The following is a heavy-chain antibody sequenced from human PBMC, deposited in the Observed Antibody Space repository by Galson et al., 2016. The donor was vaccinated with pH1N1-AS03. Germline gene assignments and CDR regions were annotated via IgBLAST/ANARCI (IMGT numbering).Heavy chain of an antibody. CDR2: ISWNSGTI. CDR3: AKSPGYCSAGSCSDQGYFDY. V-gene: IGHV3-9*01. CDR1: GFTFDDYA. D-gene: IGHD2-15*01. Sequence: SLRLSCAGSGFTFDDYAMHWVRQAPGKGLEWVSGISWNSGTIGYTDSVKGRFTISRDNAKNSLYLQMNSLRAEDTVLYYCAKSPGYCSAGSCSDQGYFDYWGQGTLVTVSS. J-gene: IGHJ4*02.